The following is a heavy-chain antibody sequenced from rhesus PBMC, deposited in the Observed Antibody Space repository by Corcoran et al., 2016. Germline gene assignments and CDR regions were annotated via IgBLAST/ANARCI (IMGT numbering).Heavy chain of an antibody. CDR2: IGGSSGST. J-gene: IGHJ4*01. D-gene: IGHD5-30*01. CDR1: GGSISSSY. Sequence: QLQLQESGPGLVKPSETLSLTCAVSGGSISSSYWSWIRQAPGKGLEGIGYIGGSSGSTNHNPPLKSRVPLSVDTSKNQLSLKLSSVTAADTAVYYCARRNGYSGYKDWGQGVLVTVSS. V-gene: IGHV4-169*01. CDR3: ARRNGYSGYKD.